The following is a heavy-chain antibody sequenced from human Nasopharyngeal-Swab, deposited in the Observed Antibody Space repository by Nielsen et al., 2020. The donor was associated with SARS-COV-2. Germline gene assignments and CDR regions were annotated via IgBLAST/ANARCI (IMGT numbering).Heavy chain of an antibody. CDR2: IKQDGSEK. Sequence: VRQAPGKGLEWVANIKQDGSEKHYVDSVKGRFTISRDNAKNTLYLQMNSLRAEDTAVYYCARASYRGYYYMDVWGKGTTVTVSS. J-gene: IGHJ6*03. V-gene: IGHV3-7*01. D-gene: IGHD1-26*01. CDR3: ARASYRGYYYMDV.